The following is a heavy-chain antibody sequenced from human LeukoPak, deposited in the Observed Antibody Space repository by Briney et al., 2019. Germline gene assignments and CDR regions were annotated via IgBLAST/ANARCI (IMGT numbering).Heavy chain of an antibody. CDR1: GGSISSSNW. J-gene: IGHJ4*02. Sequence: SETLSLTCAISGGSISSSNWWTWVRQPPGKGLEWVGEIYLRGNTNYNPSLESRVTISVDGSKTQLSLRLESVTAADTAVYYCARGTITTVTDSWGPGTLVTVSS. CDR2: IYLRGNT. D-gene: IGHD4-17*01. V-gene: IGHV4-4*02. CDR3: ARGTITTVTDS.